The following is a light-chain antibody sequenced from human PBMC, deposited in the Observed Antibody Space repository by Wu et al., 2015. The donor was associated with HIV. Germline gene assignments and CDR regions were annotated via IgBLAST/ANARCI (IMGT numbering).Light chain of an antibody. V-gene: IGKV3-20*01. J-gene: IGKJ2*01. CDR2: SAS. CDR1: QSVSGTY. Sequence: EIVLTQSPGTLSLSPGERATLSCRASQSVSGTYLAWYQQKPDQAPSLLIYSASSRATGISDRFSGSGPGTDFTLTISRLEPEDFAVYYCQQYGSSPYTFGQGTKLEIK. CDR3: QQYGSSPYT.